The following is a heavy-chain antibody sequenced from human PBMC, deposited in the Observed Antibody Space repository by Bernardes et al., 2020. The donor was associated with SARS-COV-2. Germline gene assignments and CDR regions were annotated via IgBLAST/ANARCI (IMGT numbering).Heavy chain of an antibody. CDR3: VRGQYYYGAGTYRDYGMDV. Sequence: GWSLRRSCAASGFTFRNYDMHWVRQVTGKGLEWVSGISTSGDTYYPGSVKGRFTISRENAENALYLQMNSLGAGDTAVYYCVRGQYYYGAGTYRDYGMDVWGQGTTVTVS. D-gene: IGHD3-10*01. V-gene: IGHV3-13*01. CDR2: ISTSGDT. CDR1: GFTFRNYD. J-gene: IGHJ6*02.